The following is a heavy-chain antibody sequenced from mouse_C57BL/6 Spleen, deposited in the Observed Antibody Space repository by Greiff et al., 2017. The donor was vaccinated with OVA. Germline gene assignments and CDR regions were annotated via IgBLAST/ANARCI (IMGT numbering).Heavy chain of an antibody. J-gene: IGHJ2*01. CDR1: GFTFSSYA. CDR2: ISSGGDYI. CDR3: TREGEITTAFDY. D-gene: IGHD1-2*01. Sequence: EVQLVESGEGLVKPGGSLKLSCAASGFTFSSYAMSWVRQTPEKRLEWVAYISSGGDYIYYADTVKGRFTISRDNARNTLYLQMSSLKSEDTAMYYCTREGEITTAFDYWGQGTTLTVSS. V-gene: IGHV5-9-1*02.